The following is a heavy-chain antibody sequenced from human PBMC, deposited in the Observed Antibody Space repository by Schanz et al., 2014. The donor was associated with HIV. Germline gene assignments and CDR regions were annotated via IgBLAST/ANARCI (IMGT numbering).Heavy chain of an antibody. CDR1: GFTFSSYA. D-gene: IGHD5-12*01. J-gene: IGHJ4*02. CDR3: AKGLTIWLQPPFDY. V-gene: IGHV3-23*01. CDR2: ISGSGGSP. Sequence: EVQLLESGGGLVQPGGSLRLSCAASGFTFSSYAMSWVRQAPGKGLEWVTTISGSGGSPYYADSVKCRFTISRDNSKNTLYLQMNSLRAEDTAVYYCAKGLTIWLQPPFDYWGQGTLVTVSS.